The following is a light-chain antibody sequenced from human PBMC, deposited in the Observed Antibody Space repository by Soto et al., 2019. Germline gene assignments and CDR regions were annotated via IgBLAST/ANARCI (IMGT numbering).Light chain of an antibody. CDR2: GAS. CDR3: QQSARAPRT. Sequence: EIVLTQSPDSLSLSPGERATLSCRASQNVDNNYLNWYQQRPGLAPRLLIYGASIRATGIPDRFSGSGSGTDFTLTISRLEPEDFAVYYCQQSARAPRTFGQGTKVEVK. V-gene: IGKV3-20*01. J-gene: IGKJ1*01. CDR1: QNVDNNY.